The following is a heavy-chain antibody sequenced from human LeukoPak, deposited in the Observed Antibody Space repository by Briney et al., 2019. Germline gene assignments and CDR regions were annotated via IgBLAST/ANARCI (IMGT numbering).Heavy chain of an antibody. V-gene: IGHV3-7*01. D-gene: IGHD5-12*01. Sequence: GGSLRLSCAASGFTFSSYWMSWVRQAPGKGLEGVANIKQDGSEKYYVDSVKGRFTISRDNAKNSLYLQMNSLRAEDTAVYYCARTGKVATIPWLFDYWGQGTLVTVSS. CDR2: IKQDGSEK. CDR1: GFTFSSYW. CDR3: ARTGKVATIPWLFDY. J-gene: IGHJ4*02.